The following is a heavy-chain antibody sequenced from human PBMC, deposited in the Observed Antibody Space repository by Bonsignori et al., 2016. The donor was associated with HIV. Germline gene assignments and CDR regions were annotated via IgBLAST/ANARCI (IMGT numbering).Heavy chain of an antibody. V-gene: IGHV4-34*01. Sequence: SETLSLTCAVYGGSFSGYYWSWIRQPPGKGLEWIGEINHSGSTNYNPSLKSRVTISVDTSKNQFSLKLRSVTAADTAVYYCARGQEGSSWPRYYYYYMDVWGKGTTVTVSS. CDR3: ARGQEGSSWPRYYYYYMDV. J-gene: IGHJ6*03. CDR2: INHSGST. CDR1: GGSFSGYY. D-gene: IGHD6-13*01.